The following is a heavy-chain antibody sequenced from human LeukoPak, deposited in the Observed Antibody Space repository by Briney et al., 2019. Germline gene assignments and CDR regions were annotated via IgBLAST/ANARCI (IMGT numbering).Heavy chain of an antibody. CDR1: GDSVSSNSAA. CDR2: TYYRSKWYN. V-gene: IGHV6-1*01. CDR3: ARAKGRSPLFDY. Sequence: SQTLSLTCAISGDSVSSNSAAWNWIRQSPSRGLEWLVRTYYRSKWYNDYAVSVEGRIAINPDTSKNQFSLQLNSVTPEDTAVYYCARAKGRSPLFDYWGQGTLVTVSS. D-gene: IGHD6-13*01. J-gene: IGHJ4*02.